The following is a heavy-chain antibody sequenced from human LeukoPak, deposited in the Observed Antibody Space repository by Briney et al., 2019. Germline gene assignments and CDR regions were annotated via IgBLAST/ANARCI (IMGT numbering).Heavy chain of an antibody. CDR1: GFTVSSNY. D-gene: IGHD1-26*01. Sequence: GGSLRLSCAAPGFTVSSNYMSWVRQAPGKGLEWVSVIYSGGSTYHADSVKGRFTISRDNSKNTLYLQMNSLRAEDTAVYYCARAEWELLDYYYGMDVWGQGTTVTVSS. CDR3: ARAEWELLDYYYGMDV. J-gene: IGHJ6*02. V-gene: IGHV3-66*01. CDR2: IYSGGST.